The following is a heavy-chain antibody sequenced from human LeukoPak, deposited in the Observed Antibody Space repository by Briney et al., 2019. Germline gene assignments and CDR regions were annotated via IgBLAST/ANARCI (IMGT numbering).Heavy chain of an antibody. CDR1: GFTFSDYY. V-gene: IGHV3-11*04. D-gene: IGHD2-2*01. Sequence: PGGSLRLSCAASGFTFSDYYMSWIRQAPGKGLEWVSYISSSGSTIYYADSVKGRFTISRDNAKHSLYLQMNSLRAEDTAVYYCARDEGCSSTSCCRGEEDYYYMDVWGKGNTVTVSS. CDR2: ISSSGSTI. J-gene: IGHJ6*03. CDR3: ARDEGCSSTSCCRGEEDYYYMDV.